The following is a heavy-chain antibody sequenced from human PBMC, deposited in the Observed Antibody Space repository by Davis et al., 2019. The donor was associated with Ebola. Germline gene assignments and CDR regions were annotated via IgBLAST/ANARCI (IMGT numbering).Heavy chain of an antibody. J-gene: IGHJ4*02. V-gene: IGHV3-30*02. CDR1: GFTFSSYA. Sequence: GGSLRLSCAASGFTFSSYAMHWVRQAPGKGLEWVAFIRYDGSEKYYADSVWGRFTISRDNSKDTMYLQVNSLRADDTAVYYCAKDPGPTYGTLGGGQGTLVTVTS. CDR3: AKDPGPTYGTLG. D-gene: IGHD3-10*01. CDR2: IRYDGSEK.